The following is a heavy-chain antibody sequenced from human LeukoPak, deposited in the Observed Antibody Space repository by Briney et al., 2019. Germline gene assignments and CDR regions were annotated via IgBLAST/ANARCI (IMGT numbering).Heavy chain of an antibody. CDR3: ARDEDTSALSEY. CDR1: GFTFSAYS. J-gene: IGHJ4*02. V-gene: IGHV3-21*05. D-gene: IGHD2/OR15-2a*01. CDR2: IGISSGNT. Sequence: GGSLRLSCAASGFTFSAYSMNWVRQAPGKGLEWISYIGISSGNTKYADSVKGRFTISGDKAKNSLYLQMNSLRVEDTAVYYCARDEDTSALSEYWGQGTLVTVSS.